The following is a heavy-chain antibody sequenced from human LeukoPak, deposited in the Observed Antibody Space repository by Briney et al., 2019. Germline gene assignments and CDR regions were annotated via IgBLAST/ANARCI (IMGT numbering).Heavy chain of an antibody. CDR2: ISSSSSTI. CDR1: GFTFSSYS. CDR3: ARGNYGDYGAVDY. V-gene: IGHV3-48*04. D-gene: IGHD4-17*01. J-gene: IGHJ4*02. Sequence: GGSLRLSCAASGFTFSSYSMNWVRQAPGKGLEWVSYISSSSSTIYYADSVKGRFTISRDDAKNSLYLQMNSLRPEDTAVYYCARGNYGDYGAVDYWGQGTLVTVSS.